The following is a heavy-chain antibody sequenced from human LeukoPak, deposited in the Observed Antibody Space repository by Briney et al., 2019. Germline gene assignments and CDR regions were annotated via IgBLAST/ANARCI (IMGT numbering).Heavy chain of an antibody. CDR2: ITSSGTT. V-gene: IGHV3-23*01. CDR1: GLTFRSYG. Sequence: GGTRRLSCAASGLTFRSYGMGWVRQAPGKGLEWVSSITSSGTTNYAEFVKDRFVISRDNSKDTLFLQMNSLRVEDTAVYYCANTGSYSIYWGQGTLVTVSS. CDR3: ANTGSYSIY. J-gene: IGHJ4*02. D-gene: IGHD1-1*01.